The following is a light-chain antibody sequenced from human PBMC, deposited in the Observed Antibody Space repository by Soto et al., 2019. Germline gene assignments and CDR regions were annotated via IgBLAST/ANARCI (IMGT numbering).Light chain of an antibody. CDR2: KSS. CDR1: QALDKW. J-gene: IGKJ1*01. Sequence: ILMSQSTSSLSASVGDRVTITCRASQALDKWLAWYQQKPGRAPNLLIYKSSTLRQGVPSRFSGFGSGTEYRLTITDRQHDDFATYCCQQSSYYWTFGQGSVVEMK. CDR3: QQSSYYWT. V-gene: IGKV1-5*01.